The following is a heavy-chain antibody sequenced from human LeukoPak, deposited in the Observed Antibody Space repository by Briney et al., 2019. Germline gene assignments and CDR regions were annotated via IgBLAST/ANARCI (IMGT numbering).Heavy chain of an antibody. D-gene: IGHD7-27*01. CDR2: ISSSSSTI. CDR3: AKEGDWGPFDY. J-gene: IGHJ4*02. V-gene: IGHV3-48*01. CDR1: GFTFSSYS. Sequence: GGSLRLSCAASGFTFSSYSMNWVLQAPGKGLEWVSYISSSSSTIYYADSVKGRFTISRDNAKNSLYLQMNSLRAEGTAVYYCAKEGDWGPFDYWGQGTLVTVSS.